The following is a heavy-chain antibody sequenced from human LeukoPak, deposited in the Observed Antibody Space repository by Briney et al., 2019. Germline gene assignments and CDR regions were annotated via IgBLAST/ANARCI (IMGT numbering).Heavy chain of an antibody. D-gene: IGHD2-15*01. CDR2: IIPIFGTA. J-gene: IGHJ4*02. CDR3: ARDGSGGSCYEY. CDR1: GGTFSSYA. V-gene: IGHV1-69*13. Sequence: ATVKVSCKASGGTFSSYAISWVRQAPGQGLEWMGGIIPIFGTANYAQKFQGRVTITADESTSTAYMELSSLRSEDTAVYYCARDGSGGSCYEYWGQGTLVTVSS.